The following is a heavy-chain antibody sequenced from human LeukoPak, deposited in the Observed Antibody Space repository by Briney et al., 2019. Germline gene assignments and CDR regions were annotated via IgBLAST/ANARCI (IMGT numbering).Heavy chain of an antibody. V-gene: IGHV3-7*03. CDR2: INHNGNVN. Sequence: GGSLRLSCAVSGFTFSSYWMTWVRQAPGKGLEWVASINHNGNVNYYVDSAKGRFTISRDNAKNSLYLQMSNLRAEDTAVYFCARGGGLDVWGQGATVTVSS. J-gene: IGHJ6*02. D-gene: IGHD3-16*01. CDR1: GFTFSSYW. CDR3: ARGGGLDV.